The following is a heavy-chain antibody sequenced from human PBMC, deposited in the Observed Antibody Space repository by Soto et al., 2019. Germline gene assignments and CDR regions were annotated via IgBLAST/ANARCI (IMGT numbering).Heavy chain of an antibody. D-gene: IGHD3-22*01. CDR2: IYYSGST. CDR1: GGSISSYY. Sequence: SETLSLTCTVSGGSISSYYWSWIRQPPGKGLEWIGYIYYSGSTNYNPSLKSRVTISVDKSKNQFSLKLSSVTAADTAVYYCARDRMDDDSSGYSAFDIWGQGTMVTVSS. V-gene: IGHV4-59*01. CDR3: ARDRMDDDSSGYSAFDI. J-gene: IGHJ3*02.